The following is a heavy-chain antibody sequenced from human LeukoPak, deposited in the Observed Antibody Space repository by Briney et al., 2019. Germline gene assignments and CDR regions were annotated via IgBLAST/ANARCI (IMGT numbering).Heavy chain of an antibody. Sequence: ASVKVSCKASGYTFNLYYIHWVRQAPGQGLEWMGWINPNSGDTKYAQKFQGRITVTRDTSITTASLELRGLRSDDTAVYYCAKEGEGYDSSGYHAYWGQGTLVTVS. CDR2: INPNSGDT. CDR1: GYTFNLYY. J-gene: IGHJ4*02. V-gene: IGHV1-2*02. D-gene: IGHD3-22*01. CDR3: AKEGEGYDSSGYHAY.